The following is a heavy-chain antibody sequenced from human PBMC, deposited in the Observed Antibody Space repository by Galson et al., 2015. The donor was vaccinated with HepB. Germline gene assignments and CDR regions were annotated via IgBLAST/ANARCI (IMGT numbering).Heavy chain of an antibody. V-gene: IGHV6-1*01. D-gene: IGHD5-24*01. J-gene: IGHJ4*02. Sequence: WVRQMPGKGLEWLGRTYYRSKWYNDYAVSVKGRITVNPDTSKNQFSLQLNSVTPEDTAVYYCARTIGHFDYWGQGTLVTVSS. CDR3: ARTIGHFDY. CDR2: TYYRSKWYN.